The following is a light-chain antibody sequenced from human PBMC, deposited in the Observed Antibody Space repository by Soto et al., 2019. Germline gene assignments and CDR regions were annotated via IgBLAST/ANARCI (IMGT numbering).Light chain of an antibody. CDR2: GAT. J-gene: IGKJ1*01. Sequence: VLMQKKETLSVSPGERATLSCRASQSVSNKLVWYQQKPGQAPRLLIYGATSRATGIPDRFSGSGSGTDFTLTIIRLEPEDCAVYYCHQYGISPATFGQGTMVDIK. CDR1: QSVSNK. V-gene: IGKV3-20*01. CDR3: HQYGISPAT.